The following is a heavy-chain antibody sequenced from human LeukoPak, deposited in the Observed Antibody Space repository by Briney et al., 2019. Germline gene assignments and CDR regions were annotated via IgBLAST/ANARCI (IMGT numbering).Heavy chain of an antibody. CDR1: GVTVSNNF. D-gene: IGHD2-2*01. Sequence: GGSLRLSCAASGVTVSNNFMLWIRQAPGKGLEWVSLIYSGGDTHYADSVKGRFTISRDNSKNTLYLQMNNLRAEDTAVYYCARYARELDYWGQGSLVTVSS. J-gene: IGHJ4*02. V-gene: IGHV3-66*01. CDR3: ARYARELDY. CDR2: IYSGGDT.